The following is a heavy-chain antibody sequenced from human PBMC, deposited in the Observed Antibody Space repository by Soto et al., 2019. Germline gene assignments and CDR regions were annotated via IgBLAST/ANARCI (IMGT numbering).Heavy chain of an antibody. J-gene: IGHJ6*02. V-gene: IGHV3-30-3*01. Sequence: QVQLVESGGGVVQPGRSLRLSCAASGFTFSSYAMHWVRQAPGKGLEWVAVISYDGSNKYYADSVKGRFTISRDNSKNTLYLQMNSLRAEDTAVYYCARDFEWTHCSGCSCYSDYYYGMDVWGQGTTVTVSS. CDR1: GFTFSSYA. CDR2: ISYDGSNK. CDR3: ARDFEWTHCSGCSCYSDYYYGMDV. D-gene: IGHD2-15*01.